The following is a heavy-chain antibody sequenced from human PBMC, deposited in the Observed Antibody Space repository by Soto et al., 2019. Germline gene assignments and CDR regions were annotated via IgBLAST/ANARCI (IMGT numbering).Heavy chain of an antibody. D-gene: IGHD5-12*01. CDR2: INHSGST. CDR1: GGSFSGYY. V-gene: IGHV4-34*01. CDR3: ARLQRLIVATAYFDY. Sequence: SETLSLTCAVYGGSFSGYYWSWIRQPPGKGLEWIGEINHSGSTNYNPSLKSRVTISVDTSKNQFSLKLSSVTAADTAVYYCARLQRLIVATAYFDYWGQGTLVTVSS. J-gene: IGHJ4*02.